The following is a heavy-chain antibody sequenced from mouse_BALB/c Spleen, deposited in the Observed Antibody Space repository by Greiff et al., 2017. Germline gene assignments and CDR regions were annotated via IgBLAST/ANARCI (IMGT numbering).Heavy chain of an antibody. D-gene: IGHD1-1*01. CDR2: IDPENGDT. V-gene: IGHV14-4*02. J-gene: IGHJ2*01. CDR3: NGGVITTVPDY. Sequence: VQLKQSGAELVRSGASVKLSCTASGFNIKDYYMHWVKQRPEQGLEWIGWIDPENGDTEYAPKFQGKATMTADTSSNTAYLQLSSLTSEDTAVYYCNGGVITTVPDYWGQGTTLTVSS. CDR1: GFNIKDYY.